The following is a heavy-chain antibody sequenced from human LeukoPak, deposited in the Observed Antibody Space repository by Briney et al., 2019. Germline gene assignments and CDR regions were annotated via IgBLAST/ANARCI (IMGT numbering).Heavy chain of an antibody. V-gene: IGHV1-2*02. D-gene: IGHD6-13*01. CDR1: GYTFTGYY. Sequence: GASVKVSCKASGYTFTGYYMHWVRQAPGQGLEWMGWINPNSGGTNYAQKFQGRVTMTRDTSISTAYMGLSRLRSDDTAVYYCARVGGSSWSSSFFDYWGQGTLVTVSS. CDR2: INPNSGGT. J-gene: IGHJ4*02. CDR3: ARVGGSSWSSSFFDY.